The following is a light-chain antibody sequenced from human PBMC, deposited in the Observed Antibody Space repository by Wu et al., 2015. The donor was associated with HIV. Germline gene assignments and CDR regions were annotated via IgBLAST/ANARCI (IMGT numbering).Light chain of an antibody. Sequence: EIVLTQSPATLSSSPGESATLSCRASRSVSGTLAWYQQKPGQALRLLIYDASNRATGIPARFSGSGSVTDFTLTISSLEPEDFAVYCCQQRSNWPTFGQGTKVEMK. CDR3: QQRSNWPT. CDR2: DAS. CDR1: RSVSGT. J-gene: IGKJ1*01. V-gene: IGKV3-11*01.